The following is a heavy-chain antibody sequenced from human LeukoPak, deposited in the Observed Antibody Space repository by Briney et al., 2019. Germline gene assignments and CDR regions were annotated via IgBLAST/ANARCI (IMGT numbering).Heavy chain of an antibody. Sequence: GGSLRLSCVASGFTVGSNYMSWVRQAPGKGLEWVSLIYSGGAIRYADSVKGRFTISRDSSKNTLFLQMNDLTVEDTARYYCARRPGNWGQGILVTVSS. CDR3: ARRPGN. CDR1: GFTVGSNY. V-gene: IGHV3-53*01. J-gene: IGHJ4*02. CDR2: IYSGGAI. D-gene: IGHD1-14*01.